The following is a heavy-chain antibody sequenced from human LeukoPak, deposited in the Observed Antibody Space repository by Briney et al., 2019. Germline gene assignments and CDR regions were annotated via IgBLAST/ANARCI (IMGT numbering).Heavy chain of an antibody. CDR1: GGSISSSSYY. CDR3: ARIITMVRGVQYYFDY. J-gene: IGHJ4*02. V-gene: IGHV4-39*01. CDR2: IYYSGST. D-gene: IGHD3-10*01. Sequence: PSETLSLTCTVSGGSISSSSYYWGWARQPPGKGLEWIGSIYYSGSTSYNPSLKNRVTIYVDTSKNQFSLKLRCVVGADTAVYYCARIITMVRGVQYYFDYWGQGTLVTVSS.